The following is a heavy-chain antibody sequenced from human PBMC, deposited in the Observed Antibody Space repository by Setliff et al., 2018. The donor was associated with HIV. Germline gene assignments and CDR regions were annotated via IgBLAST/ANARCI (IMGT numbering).Heavy chain of an antibody. CDR1: GDSFSGSY. CDR2: VNHNGGT. D-gene: IGHD3-22*01. V-gene: IGHV4-34*01. CDR3: ARHPNYYDSSGRHIRLFDY. J-gene: IGHJ4*02. Sequence: PSETLSLTCAVYGDSFSGSYWSWIRQSPGTGLEWIGEVNHNGGTNYNPSLKSRVVVSVDRSKNQFSLKLISVTAADTAVYYCARHPNYYDSSGRHIRLFDYWGQGTLVTVSS.